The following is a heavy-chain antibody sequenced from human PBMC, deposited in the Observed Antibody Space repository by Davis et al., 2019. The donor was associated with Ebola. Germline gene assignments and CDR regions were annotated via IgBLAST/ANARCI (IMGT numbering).Heavy chain of an antibody. CDR2: INTNTGHP. Sequence: AASVKVSCKASGYTFTSYAMNWVRQAPGQGLEWMGWINTNTGHPTYAQGFTGRFVFSLDTSVSTAYLQISSLKAEDTAVYYCARGGSLLANLYYYYGMDVWGKGTTVTVSS. CDR3: ARGGSLLANLYYYYGMDV. D-gene: IGHD1-26*01. V-gene: IGHV7-4-1*02. J-gene: IGHJ6*04. CDR1: GYTFTSYA.